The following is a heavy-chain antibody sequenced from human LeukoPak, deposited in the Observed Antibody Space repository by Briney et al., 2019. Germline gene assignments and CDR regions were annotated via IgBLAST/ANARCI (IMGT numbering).Heavy chain of an antibody. J-gene: IGHJ4*02. CDR2: INSDGSST. D-gene: IGHD3-10*01. Sequence: GGSLRLSCAASGFTFSSYWMHWVRQAPGKGLVWVSRINSDGSSTSYADSVKGRFTISRDNAKNTLYLQMNSLRAEDTAVYYCARDIGHLHYYYGSGSDYWGQGTLVTVSS. CDR3: ARDIGHLHYYYGSGSDY. V-gene: IGHV3-74*01. CDR1: GFTFSSYW.